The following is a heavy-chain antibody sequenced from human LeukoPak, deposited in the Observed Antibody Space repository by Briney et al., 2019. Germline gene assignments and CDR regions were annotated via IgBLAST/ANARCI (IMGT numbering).Heavy chain of an antibody. D-gene: IGHD2-15*01. CDR1: GYIFTAYY. J-gene: IGHJ4*02. V-gene: IGHV1-2*02. CDR2: INPNSGGT. Sequence: ASVKVSCKTSGYIFTAYYIHWVRQAPGQGLEWMGWINPNSGGTNYAQKFQGRVAMTRDTSISTVYMELSRLRSDDTAVYYCARDGHDYCNGDSCLSEMDFWGQGTLVTVSS. CDR3: ARDGHDYCNGDSCLSEMDF.